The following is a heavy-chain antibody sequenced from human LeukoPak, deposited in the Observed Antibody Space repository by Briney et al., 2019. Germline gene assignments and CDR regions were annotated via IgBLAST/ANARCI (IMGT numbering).Heavy chain of an antibody. CDR3: AREEIVSSGWYFDYYGMGV. CDR1: GYTFTSYA. D-gene: IGHD6-19*01. J-gene: IGHJ6*02. Sequence: ASVKVSCKASGYTFTSYAMHWVRQAPGQRLEWMGWINAGNGNTKYSQKFQGRVTITRDTSASTAYMELSSLRSEDTAVYYCAREEIVSSGWYFDYYGMGVWGQGTTVTVSS. V-gene: IGHV1-3*01. CDR2: INAGNGNT.